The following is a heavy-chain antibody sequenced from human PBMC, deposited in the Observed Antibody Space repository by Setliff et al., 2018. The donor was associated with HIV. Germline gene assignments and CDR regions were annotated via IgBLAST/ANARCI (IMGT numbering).Heavy chain of an antibody. CDR2: IYPGDSDT. D-gene: IGHD3-9*01. CDR3: TRHPLRPGIAGYFYFVDV. CDR1: GYKFTNNW. Sequence: GESLKISCKGSGYKFTNNWIAWVRQMPGKGLELMGIIYPGDSDTRYSPSFQGQVTISADKAISTVYLQWSSLRASDTAIYYCTRHPLRPGIAGYFYFVDVWGTGTTVTVSS. J-gene: IGHJ6*03. V-gene: IGHV5-51*01.